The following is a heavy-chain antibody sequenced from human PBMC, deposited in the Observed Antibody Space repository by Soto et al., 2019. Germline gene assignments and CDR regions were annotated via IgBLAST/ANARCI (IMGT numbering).Heavy chain of an antibody. Sequence: GASVKVSCKASGGTFSSYTISWVRQAPGQGLEWMGRIIPILGIANYAQKFQGRVTITADKSTSTAYMELSSLRSEDTAVYYCARRTRAAAATPGFDYWGQGTLVTVSS. CDR2: IIPILGIA. CDR3: ARRTRAAAATPGFDY. V-gene: IGHV1-69*02. D-gene: IGHD6-13*01. CDR1: GGTFSSYT. J-gene: IGHJ4*02.